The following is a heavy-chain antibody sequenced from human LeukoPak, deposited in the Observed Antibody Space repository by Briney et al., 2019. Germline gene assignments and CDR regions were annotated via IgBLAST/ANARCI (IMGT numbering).Heavy chain of an antibody. J-gene: IGHJ4*02. V-gene: IGHV3-30*03. CDR2: ISYDGSKK. Sequence: PGGSLRLSCEVSGFTFSGYGMHWVRQAPGKGLEWVAVISYDGSKKYYADSVKGRFTISRDNSKNTLYLQMNSLRAEDTAVYYCARDLRAAHFDYWGQGTLVTVSS. CDR1: GFTFSGYG. D-gene: IGHD6-6*01. CDR3: ARDLRAAHFDY.